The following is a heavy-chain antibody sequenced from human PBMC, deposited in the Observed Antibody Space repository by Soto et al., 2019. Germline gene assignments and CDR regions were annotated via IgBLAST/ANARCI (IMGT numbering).Heavy chain of an antibody. J-gene: IGHJ6*02. D-gene: IGHD6-13*01. Sequence: EVQLVESGGGLVQPGGSLRLSCAASGFTFSSYWMHWVRQAPGKGLVWVSRINSDGSSTSYADSVKGRVTSSRDNAKNTLYRQMNSLRAEDTAVYYCAREYSSSWYGMDVWGQGTTVTVSS. CDR2: INSDGSST. CDR1: GFTFSSYW. CDR3: AREYSSSWYGMDV. V-gene: IGHV3-74*01.